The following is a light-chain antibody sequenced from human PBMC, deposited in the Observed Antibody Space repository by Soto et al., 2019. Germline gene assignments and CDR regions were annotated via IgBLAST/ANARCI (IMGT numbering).Light chain of an antibody. V-gene: IGLV3-21*04. CDR2: YDS. CDR3: QVWDSSSDHPYVV. Sequence: SYVLTQPPSVSVAPGKTARITCGGNYIGSKTVHWYQQKPGQAPVLVINYDSDRPSGIPERFSGSNSGNTATLTISRVEAGDEADYYCQVWDSSSDHPYVVFGGGTKPTVL. CDR1: YIGSKT. J-gene: IGLJ2*01.